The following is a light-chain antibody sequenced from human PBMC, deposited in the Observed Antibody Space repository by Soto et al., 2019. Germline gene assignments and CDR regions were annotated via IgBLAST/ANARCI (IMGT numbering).Light chain of an antibody. Sequence: QSVLTQPPSVSAAPGQKVTISCTGSSSNIENNYVSWYQQLPGTAPKLLIYDNNKRPSGIPDQFSGSKSGTSAALGITGLQTGDEADYYCGTWDNSLSAGVFGAGTKLTVL. J-gene: IGLJ1*01. V-gene: IGLV1-51*01. CDR3: GTWDNSLSAGV. CDR2: DNN. CDR1: SSNIENNY.